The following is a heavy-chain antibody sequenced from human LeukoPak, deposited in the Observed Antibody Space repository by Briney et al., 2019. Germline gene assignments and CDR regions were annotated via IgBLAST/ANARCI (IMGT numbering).Heavy chain of an antibody. CDR2: ISSSSSTI. CDR3: ARSPHILTGENFDY. Sequence: GGSLRLSCAASGFTFSTYSMNWVRQAPGKGLEWVSYISSSSSTIYYADSVKGRFTISRDNAKNSLYLRMNSLRSDDTAVYYCARSPHILTGENFDYWGHGTLLTVSS. D-gene: IGHD3-9*01. V-gene: IGHV3-48*01. J-gene: IGHJ4*01. CDR1: GFTFSTYS.